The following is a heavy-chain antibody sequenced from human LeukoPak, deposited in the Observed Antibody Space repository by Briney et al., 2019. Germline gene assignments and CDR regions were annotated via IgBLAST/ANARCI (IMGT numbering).Heavy chain of an antibody. CDR3: AKDIKATPPDTAMVMDAFDI. J-gene: IGHJ3*02. V-gene: IGHV3-9*01. Sequence: GRSLRLTCAASGFTFDDYAMHWVRQAPGKGLEWVSGISWNSGSIGCADSVKGRFTISRDNAKNSLYLQMNSLRAEDTALYYCAKDIKATPPDTAMVMDAFDIWGQGTMVTVSS. CDR1: GFTFDDYA. D-gene: IGHD5-18*01. CDR2: ISWNSGSI.